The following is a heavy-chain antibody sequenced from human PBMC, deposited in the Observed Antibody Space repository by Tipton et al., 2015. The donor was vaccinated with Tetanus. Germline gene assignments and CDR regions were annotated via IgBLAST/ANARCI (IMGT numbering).Heavy chain of an antibody. D-gene: IGHD3-3*01. V-gene: IGHV3-74*03. CDR2: ISGDGSRT. Sequence: SLRLSCAASGFTFSNYWMHWVRQAPGKGLMWVSRISGDGSRTTYAASVKGRFTISRDNAKNTVYLQMNSLRAEDTALYYCAKGLGFYGMDVWGQGTTVTVSS. CDR1: GFTFSNYW. CDR3: AKGLGFYGMDV. J-gene: IGHJ6*02.